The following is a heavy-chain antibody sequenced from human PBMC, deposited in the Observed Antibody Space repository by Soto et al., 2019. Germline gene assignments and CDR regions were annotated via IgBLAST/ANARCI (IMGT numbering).Heavy chain of an antibody. Sequence: PGGSLRLSCAASGFTFSNYGIHWVRQAPGNGLEWVAVISRDGSVRYYADSVKGRFTISRDNSKNTLYLQMNSLRAEDTAVYYCARDRAYCGGDCVSYYFDYWGQGTLVTVSS. V-gene: IGHV3-30*03. CDR1: GFTFSNYG. J-gene: IGHJ4*02. CDR2: ISRDGSVR. CDR3: ARDRAYCGGDCVSYYFDY. D-gene: IGHD2-21*02.